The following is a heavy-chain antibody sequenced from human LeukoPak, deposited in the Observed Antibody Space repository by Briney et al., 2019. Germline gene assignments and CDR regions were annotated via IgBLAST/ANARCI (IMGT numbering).Heavy chain of an antibody. Sequence: SVKVSCKASGGTFSSYAISWVRQAPGQGLEWMGGIIPIFGTANYAQKFQGRVTITADESTSTAYMELSSLRSEDTAVYCCARRAVCGGDCYSRWFDPWGQGTLVTVSS. CDR2: IIPIFGTA. V-gene: IGHV1-69*13. J-gene: IGHJ5*02. CDR1: GGTFSSYA. CDR3: ARRAVCGGDCYSRWFDP. D-gene: IGHD2-21*02.